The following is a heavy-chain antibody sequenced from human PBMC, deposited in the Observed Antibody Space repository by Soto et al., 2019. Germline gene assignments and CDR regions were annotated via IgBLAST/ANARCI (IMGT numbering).Heavy chain of an antibody. CDR3: ARQGFGQLHGLVDV. CDR1: GGSITSHY. J-gene: IGHJ6*02. CDR2: IHHSGST. V-gene: IGHV4-59*08. Sequence: SETLSLTCSVSGGSITSHYCSWFRQPPGKGLEWIGYIHHSGSTSYNPSLKSRVTMSVDTSKNQFSLKVCSVTAADTALYYCARQGFGQLHGLVDVWGPGTTVTVSS. D-gene: IGHD3-10*01.